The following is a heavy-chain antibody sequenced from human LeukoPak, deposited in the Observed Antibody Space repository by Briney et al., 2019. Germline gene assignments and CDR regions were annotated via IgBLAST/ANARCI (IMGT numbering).Heavy chain of an antibody. Sequence: PSETLSLTCAVYGGSFSGYYWSWIRQPPGKGLEWIGEINHSGSATYNPSLKSRVTISVDTSKNQFSLKLSSVTAADTAVYYCARGPSRWPQAWGQGTLVTVSS. V-gene: IGHV4-34*01. D-gene: IGHD6-19*01. CDR2: INHSGSA. CDR3: ARGPSRWPQA. J-gene: IGHJ5*02. CDR1: GGSFSGYY.